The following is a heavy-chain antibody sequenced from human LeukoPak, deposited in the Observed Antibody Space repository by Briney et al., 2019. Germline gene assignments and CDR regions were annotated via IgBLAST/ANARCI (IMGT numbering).Heavy chain of an antibody. J-gene: IGHJ2*01. V-gene: IGHV3-74*01. CDR2: INPDGTVT. CDR1: GFTFNTYW. CDR3: VRDSPSGFFDL. D-gene: IGHD6-19*01. Sequence: GGSLRLSCAASGFTFNTYWMHWVRQAPGKGLVWVSPINPDGTVTTYADSVKGRFTISRDNAKNTLYMQMNSLKAEDTAVYYCVRDSPSGFFDLWGRGTLVTVSS.